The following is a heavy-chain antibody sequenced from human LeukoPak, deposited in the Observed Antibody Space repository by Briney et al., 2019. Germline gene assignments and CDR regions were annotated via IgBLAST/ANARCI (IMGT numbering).Heavy chain of an antibody. CDR3: ARVAAEVVGVPGAIGFGWLRRDYYYMDV. CDR2: INPIGGST. CDR1: GYTFTSYY. J-gene: IGHJ6*03. V-gene: IGHV1-46*01. Sequence: ASVKVSCKASGYTFTSYYMHWVRQAAGEGREWMGMINPIGGSTSYAQKFQGRGTMTRDMSTSTVYMELSSLRSEDTAVYYCARVAAEVVGVPGAIGFGWLRRDYYYMDVWGKGTTVTVSS. D-gene: IGHD2-2*02.